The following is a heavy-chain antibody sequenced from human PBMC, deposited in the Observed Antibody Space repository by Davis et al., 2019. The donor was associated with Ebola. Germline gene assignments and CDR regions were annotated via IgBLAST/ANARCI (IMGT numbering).Heavy chain of an antibody. Sequence: HTGGSLRLSCAASRVTSTTNWIHWVRQAPGKGLVWVSRINPDGTKTGYADSVRGRFTISRDIAKNTLFLQMNSLTADDTAVYYCTRDCYWSDGSWGQGTLVTVSS. V-gene: IGHV3-74*01. D-gene: IGHD1-1*01. J-gene: IGHJ5*02. CDR3: TRDCYWSDGS. CDR2: INPDGTKT. CDR1: RVTSTTNW.